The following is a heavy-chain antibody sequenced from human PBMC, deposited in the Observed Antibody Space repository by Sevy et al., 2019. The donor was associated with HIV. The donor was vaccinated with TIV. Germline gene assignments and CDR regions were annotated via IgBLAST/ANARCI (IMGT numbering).Heavy chain of an antibody. J-gene: IGHJ6*02. CDR3: AKDIRRLTAASSGMDV. Sequence: GGSLRLSCAASGFRFDDYAMHWVRQPPGKGLEWVSGISWNSGTTVYADSVRGRFTISRDNARNSLYLQMNTLRPDDTALYYCAKDIRRLTAASSGMDVWGQGTTVTVSS. CDR2: ISWNSGTT. D-gene: IGHD6-25*01. V-gene: IGHV3-9*01. CDR1: GFRFDDYA.